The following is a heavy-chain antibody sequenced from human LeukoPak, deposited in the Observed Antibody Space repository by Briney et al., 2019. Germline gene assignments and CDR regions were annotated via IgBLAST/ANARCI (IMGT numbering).Heavy chain of an antibody. CDR1: GFTFSSYG. CDR3: ARDPSGGRYFDMNFDY. CDR2: IWYGGSNR. Sequence: GGSLRLSCAASGFTFSSYGMHWVRQAPGKGLEWVAVIWYGGSNRYHTDSVKGRFTISRDNSKNTLYLQMNSLRAEDTAVYYCARDPSGGRYFDMNFDYWGQGTLVTVSS. D-gene: IGHD3-9*01. V-gene: IGHV3-33*01. J-gene: IGHJ4*02.